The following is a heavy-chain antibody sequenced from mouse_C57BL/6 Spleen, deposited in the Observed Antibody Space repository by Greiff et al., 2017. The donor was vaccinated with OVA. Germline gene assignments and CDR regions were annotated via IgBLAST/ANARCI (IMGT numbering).Heavy chain of an antibody. Sequence: VQLKQSGPELVKPGASVKLSCKASGYTFTSYDINWVKQRPGQGLEWIGWIYPRDGSTKYNEKFKGKATLTVDTSSSTAYMELHSLTSEDSAVYFCARDYGSSPGYFDVWGTGTTVTVSS. J-gene: IGHJ1*03. CDR3: ARDYGSSPGYFDV. V-gene: IGHV1-85*01. CDR1: GYTFTSYD. D-gene: IGHD1-1*01. CDR2: IYPRDGST.